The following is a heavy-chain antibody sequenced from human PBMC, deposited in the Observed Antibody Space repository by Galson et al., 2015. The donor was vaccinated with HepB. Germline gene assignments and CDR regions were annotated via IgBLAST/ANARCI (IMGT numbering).Heavy chain of an antibody. CDR3: ATSGWYRRDFDY. J-gene: IGHJ4*02. Sequence: SLRLSCAASGFTFSSYAMSWVRQAPGKGLEWVSAISGSGGSTYYADSVKGRFTISRDNSKNTLYLQMNSLRAEDTAVYCCATSGWYRRDFDYWGQGTLVTVSS. CDR1: GFTFSSYA. D-gene: IGHD6-19*01. CDR2: ISGSGGST. V-gene: IGHV3-23*01.